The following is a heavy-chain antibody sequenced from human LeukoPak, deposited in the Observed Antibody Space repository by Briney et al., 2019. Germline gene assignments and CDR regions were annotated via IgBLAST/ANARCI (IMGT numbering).Heavy chain of an antibody. V-gene: IGHV3-30*02. CDR2: IRSDGTNK. CDR1: GFTFSDSP. D-gene: IGHD2-21*02. Sequence: GGSLRLSCAASGFTFSDSPMHWVRQAPGKGLEWVTFIRSDGTNKYYADSVKGRFTISRDNSRNTLSLQMNSLRAEDTAVYYCARDRGRCGGDCYSKTFRDWGQGTMVTVSS. J-gene: IGHJ3*01. CDR3: ARDRGRCGGDCYSKTFRD.